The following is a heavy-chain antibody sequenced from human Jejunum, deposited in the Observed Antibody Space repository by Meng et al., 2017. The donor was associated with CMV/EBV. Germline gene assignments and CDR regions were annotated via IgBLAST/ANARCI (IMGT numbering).Heavy chain of an antibody. D-gene: IGHD3-16*01. CDR2: ITSTAYGGTT. CDR1: GDDA. J-gene: IGHJ6*02. V-gene: IGHV3-49*04. CDR3: TRDPFSYYHYYYGVDV. Sequence: GDDAMSWVRKAQGKGLEWVGFITSTAYGGTTEYAASVKGRFTISRDDSKRIAYLQMNSLKTEDTGVYYCTRDPFSYYHYYYGVDVWGQGTTVTVSS.